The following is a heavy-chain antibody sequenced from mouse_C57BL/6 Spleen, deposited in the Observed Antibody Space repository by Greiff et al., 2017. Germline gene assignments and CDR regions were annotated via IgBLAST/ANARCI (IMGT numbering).Heavy chain of an antibody. V-gene: IGHV1-15*01. D-gene: IGHD4-1*01. CDR3: TKLGPGAY. CDR2: IDPETGGT. CDR1: GYTFTDYE. Sequence: QVQLKQSGAELVRPGASVTLSCKASGYTFTDYEMHWVKQTPVHGLEWIGAIDPETGGTAYNQKFKGKAILTADKSSSTAYMELRSLTSEDSAVYYCTKLGPGAYWGQGTLVTVSA. J-gene: IGHJ3*01.